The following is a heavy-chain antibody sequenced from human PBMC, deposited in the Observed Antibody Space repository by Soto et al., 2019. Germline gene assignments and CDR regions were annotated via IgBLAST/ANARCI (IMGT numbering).Heavy chain of an antibody. CDR2: VMNDGSRT. Sequence: AGSLRLTCAASGFAIGYYWIHWVRQVPGQGLVWVSQVMNDGSRTTDADSVKGRFTISRDNANIQIFLQPTSMRVDNTPVAVCARGDRGGFDIWRQGQMVTVSS. J-gene: IGHJ3*02. CDR3: ARGDRGGFDI. D-gene: IGHD3-10*01. V-gene: IGHV3-74*03. CDR1: GFAIGYYW.